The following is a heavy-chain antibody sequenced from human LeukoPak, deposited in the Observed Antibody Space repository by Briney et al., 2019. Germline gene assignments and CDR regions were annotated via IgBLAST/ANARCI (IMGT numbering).Heavy chain of an antibody. CDR2: ISPSGGST. J-gene: IGHJ4*02. V-gene: IGHV1-46*03. CDR3: AKDGVAGTYYFDH. CDR1: GYTFTGYY. D-gene: IGHD6-19*01. Sequence: ASVKVSCEASGYTFTGYYMHWVRQAPGRGLEWMGMISPSGGSTSYPQKFQGRVTLTRDTSTSTVYMELSSLISEDTAVYFCAKDGVAGTYYFDHWGQGTLVTVSS.